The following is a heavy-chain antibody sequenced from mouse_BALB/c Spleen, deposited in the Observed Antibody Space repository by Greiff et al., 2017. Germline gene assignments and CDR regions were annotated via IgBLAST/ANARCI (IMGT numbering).Heavy chain of an antibody. V-gene: IGHV1-7*01. CDR2: INPSTGYT. J-gene: IGHJ4*01. Sequence: VKLQESGAELAKPGASVKMSCKASGYTFTSYWMHWVKQRPGQGLEWIGYINPSTGYTEYNQKFKDKATLTADKSSSTAYMQLSSLTSEDSAVYYCARIRAMDYWGQGTSVTVSS. CDR3: ARIRAMDY. CDR1: GYTFTSYW.